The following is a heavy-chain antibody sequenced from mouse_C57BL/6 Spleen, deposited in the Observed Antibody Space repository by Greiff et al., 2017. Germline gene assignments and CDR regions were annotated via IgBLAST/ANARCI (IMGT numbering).Heavy chain of an antibody. Sequence: QVQLKESGAELVRPGASVTLSCKASGYTFTDYEMHWVKQTPVHGLEWIGAIDPETGGTAYNQKFKGKAILTADKSSSTAYMELRSLTSEDSAVYYCTDWDGWYFDVWGTGTTVTVSS. CDR3: TDWDGWYFDV. CDR1: GYTFTDYE. D-gene: IGHD4-1*01. CDR2: IDPETGGT. J-gene: IGHJ1*03. V-gene: IGHV1-15*01.